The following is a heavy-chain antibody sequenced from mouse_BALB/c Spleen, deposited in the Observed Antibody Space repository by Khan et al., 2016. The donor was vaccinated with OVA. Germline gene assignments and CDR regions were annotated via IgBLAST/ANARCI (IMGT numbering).Heavy chain of an antibody. D-gene: IGHD4-1*01. CDR3: ARDWDCAMDY. J-gene: IGHJ4*01. CDR1: GYTFTSYW. V-gene: IGHV1-87*01. Sequence: QVQLKQSGAELARPGASVKLSCKASGYTFTSYWMQWVKQRPGQGLEWIGAIYPGDGDTRYTQKFKGKATLTADKSSSTAYMQLSSLASEDSAVDYCARDWDCAMDYWGQGTSVTVSS. CDR2: IYPGDGDT.